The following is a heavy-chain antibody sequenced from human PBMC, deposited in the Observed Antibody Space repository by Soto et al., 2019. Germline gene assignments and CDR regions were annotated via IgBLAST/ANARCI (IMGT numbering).Heavy chain of an antibody. CDR2: ITPIFRTA. CDR1: GGTFTSSV. CDR3: ATGRIGYCSGGSCNVFDY. Sequence: QVQLVQSGAEVKKPGSAVKVSCKASGGTFTSSVITWVRQAPGQGPEWMGGITPIFRTANYAQKFQGRVTLTGDELTSTAYMELSSLRSEDTAVYYCATGRIGYCSGGSCNVFDYWGQGTLVTVSS. J-gene: IGHJ4*02. V-gene: IGHV1-69*12. D-gene: IGHD2-15*01.